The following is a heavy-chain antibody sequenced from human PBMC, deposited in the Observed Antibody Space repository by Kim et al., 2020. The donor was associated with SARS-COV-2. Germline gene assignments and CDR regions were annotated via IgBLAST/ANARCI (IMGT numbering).Heavy chain of an antibody. J-gene: IGHJ4*02. Sequence: YVDSVKGRFTISRDNAKNALYMQMNNLGAEDTAVFYCARTSLYDSGAYEDYWGQGTLVTVSS. CDR3: ARTSLYDSGAYEDY. V-gene: IGHV3-7*01. D-gene: IGHD3-22*01.